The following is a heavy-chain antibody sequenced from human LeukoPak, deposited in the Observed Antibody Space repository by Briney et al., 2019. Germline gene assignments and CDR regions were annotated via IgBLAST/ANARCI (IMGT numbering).Heavy chain of an antibody. CDR2: IYTSGST. V-gene: IGHV4-61*02. CDR1: GGSISSGSYY. CDR3: ARSYDILTGYKPGAFDI. Sequence: SETLSLTCPVSGGSISSGSYYWSWIRQPAGKGLEWIGRIYTSGSTNYNPSLKSRVTISVDTSKNQFSLKLSSVTAADTAVYYCARSYDILTGYKPGAFDIWGQGTMVTVSS. J-gene: IGHJ3*02. D-gene: IGHD3-9*01.